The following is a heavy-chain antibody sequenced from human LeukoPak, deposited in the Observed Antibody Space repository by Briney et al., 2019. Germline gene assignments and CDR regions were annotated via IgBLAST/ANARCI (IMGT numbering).Heavy chain of an antibody. J-gene: IGHJ4*02. CDR3: VRGEVAVQYYFES. Sequence: GGSLTLSCAASGFTITNYAMSWVRQGPGKGLEWVSGLSTSPRYADSVRGRFIVSRDHSRNTFSLKMNSLRAEDAAVYYCVRGEVAVQYYFESWGQGTLVTVSS. V-gene: IGHV3-23*01. D-gene: IGHD3-22*01. CDR2: LSTSPR. CDR1: GFTITNYA.